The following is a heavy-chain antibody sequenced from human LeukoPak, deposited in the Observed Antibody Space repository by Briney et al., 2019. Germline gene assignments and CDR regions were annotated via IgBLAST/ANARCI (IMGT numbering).Heavy chain of an antibody. J-gene: IGHJ3*01. CDR1: GGSISDNY. V-gene: IGHV4-4*07. D-gene: IGHD1-26*01. CDR3: ARGGGGSFYGNGFDL. Sequence: PSETLSPTCTVSGGSISDNYWSWLRQPAGKGLEWIGRIYSSGNTYYNPSLNSRVTISVDKSLMQFSLDLTSVTAADTAVYYCARGGGGSFYGNGFDLWGQGTTVTVSS. CDR2: IYSSGNT.